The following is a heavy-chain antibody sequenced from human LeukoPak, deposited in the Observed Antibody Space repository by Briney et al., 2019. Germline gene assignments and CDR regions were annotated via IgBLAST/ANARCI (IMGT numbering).Heavy chain of an antibody. Sequence: GGSVRLSCAASGFTFSSYGMHWVRQAPGKGLEWVAVISYDGSNKYYADSVKGRFTISRDNSKNTLYLQMNSLRAEDTAVYYCARQWELLYYFDYWGQGTLVTVSS. CDR1: GFTFSSYG. CDR3: ARQWELLYYFDY. V-gene: IGHV3-30*03. J-gene: IGHJ4*02. D-gene: IGHD1-26*01. CDR2: ISYDGSNK.